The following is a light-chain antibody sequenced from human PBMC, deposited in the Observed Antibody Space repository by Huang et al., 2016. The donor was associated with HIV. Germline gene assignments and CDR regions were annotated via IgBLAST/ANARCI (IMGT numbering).Light chain of an antibody. J-gene: IGKJ4*01. CDR3: QQVNSYPFT. V-gene: IGKV1-9*01. CDR1: QDTTNY. CDR2: ATS. Sequence: IQLTQSPSSLSVFVGDRVTITCRASQDTTNYLAWYQHKPGEAPKLLIYATSTLQSGVPSRFSGSGSGSDFTLTIASLQPEDSATYYCQQVNSYPFTFGGGSMVEIK.